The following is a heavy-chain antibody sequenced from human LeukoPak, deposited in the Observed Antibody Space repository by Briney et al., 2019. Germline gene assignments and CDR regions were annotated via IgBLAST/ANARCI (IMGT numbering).Heavy chain of an antibody. CDR2: ISSSSSTI. J-gene: IGHJ4*02. CDR1: GFTFSSYS. CDR3: ARESGSYYPHFDY. V-gene: IGHV3-48*04. D-gene: IGHD1-26*01. Sequence: GGSLRLSCAASGFTFSSYSMNWVRQAPGKGLEWVSYISSSSSTIYYADSVKGRFTISRDNAKNSLYLQMNSLRAEDTAAYYCARESGSYYPHFDYWGQGTLVTVSS.